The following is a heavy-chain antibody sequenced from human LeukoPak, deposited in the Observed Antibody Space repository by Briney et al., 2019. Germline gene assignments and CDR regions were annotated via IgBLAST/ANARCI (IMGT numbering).Heavy chain of an antibody. CDR1: GYSLTSYW. CDR2: IYPGDSDT. J-gene: IGHJ4*02. D-gene: IGHD3-9*01. Sequence: GESLKISCKGSGYSLTSYWIGWVRQMPGKGLEWMGIIYPGDSDTRYSPSFRGQVTISADKSISTAYLQWSSLKASDTAMYYCAVTRYDSSPGGDYWGQGTLVTVSS. CDR3: AVTRYDSSPGGDY. V-gene: IGHV5-51*01.